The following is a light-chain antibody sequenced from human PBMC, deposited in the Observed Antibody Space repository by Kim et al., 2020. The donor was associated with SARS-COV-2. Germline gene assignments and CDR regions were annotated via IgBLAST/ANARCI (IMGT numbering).Light chain of an antibody. CDR3: QQYSSTPRT. V-gene: IGKV4-1*01. CDR1: QSVLFSTNNKNY. J-gene: IGKJ1*01. CDR2: WAS. Sequence: DIVMTHSPDSLAVSLGERATINCKSSQSVLFSTNNKNYLAWYQQKPGQPPKLLIYWASTRESGVPDRFSGSGSGTDFTLTISSLQAEDVAVYYCQQYSSTPRTFGQGTKVDIK.